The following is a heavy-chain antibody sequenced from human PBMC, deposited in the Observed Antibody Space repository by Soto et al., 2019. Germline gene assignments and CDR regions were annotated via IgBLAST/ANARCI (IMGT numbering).Heavy chain of an antibody. CDR3: ARSLEGTTVTNWFYP. V-gene: IGHV1-69*01. J-gene: IGHJ5*02. CDR2: ITPVFGTA. Sequence: QVQLVQSGAEVKKPGSSVKVSCKASADTFNSYSLSWLRQAPGQRLEWMGGITPVFGTADYAQSFEDRLTITADESTSTVYSELSSLRSDDTAVYYCARSLEGTTVTNWFYPCGQGALVAVSS. D-gene: IGHD4-17*01. CDR1: ADTFNSYS.